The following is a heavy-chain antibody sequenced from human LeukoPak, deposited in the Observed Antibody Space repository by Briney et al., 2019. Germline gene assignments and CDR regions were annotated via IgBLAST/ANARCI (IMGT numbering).Heavy chain of an antibody. CDR2: ISYDGSNK. CDR1: GFTFSSYG. D-gene: IGHD6-13*01. CDR3: AKAPGGVAAELDY. V-gene: IGHV3-30*18. Sequence: PGGSLRLSCAASGFTFSSYGMHWVRQAPGKGLEWVAVISYDGSNKYYADSVKGRFTISRDNSKNTLYPQMNSLRAEDTAVYYCAKAPGGVAAELDYWGQGTLVTVSS. J-gene: IGHJ4*02.